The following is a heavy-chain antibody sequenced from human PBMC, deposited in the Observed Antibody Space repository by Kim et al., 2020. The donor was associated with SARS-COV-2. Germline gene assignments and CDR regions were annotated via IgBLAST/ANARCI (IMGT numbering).Heavy chain of an antibody. V-gene: IGHV3-48*02. CDR1: GFTFSSYS. D-gene: IGHD1-26*01. Sequence: GGSLRLSCAASGFTFSSYSMNWVRQAPGKGLEWVSYISSSSSTIYYADSVKGRFTISRDNAKNSLYLQMNSLRDEDTAGYYCARVGVEWELPPLLFDYWGQGTLVTVSS. J-gene: IGHJ4*02. CDR3: ARVGVEWELPPLLFDY. CDR2: ISSSSSTI.